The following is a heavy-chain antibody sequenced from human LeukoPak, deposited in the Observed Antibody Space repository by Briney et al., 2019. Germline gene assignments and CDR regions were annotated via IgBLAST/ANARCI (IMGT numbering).Heavy chain of an antibody. CDR3: ARDPGGGVDY. Sequence: ASVKVSCKASGYTFTGYYMHWVRQAPGQGLEWMGWINPNSGGTNYAQKFQGRVTMTRDTSISTAYMELSSLRSEDTAVYYCARDPGGGVDYWGQGTLVTVSS. CDR2: INPNSGGT. J-gene: IGHJ4*02. CDR1: GYTFTGYY. V-gene: IGHV1-2*02. D-gene: IGHD3-16*01.